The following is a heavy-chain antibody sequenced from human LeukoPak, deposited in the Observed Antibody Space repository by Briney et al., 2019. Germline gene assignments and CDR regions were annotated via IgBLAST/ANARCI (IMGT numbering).Heavy chain of an antibody. CDR3: ATVAGDCSGGRCYLLRFDY. Sequence: GGSLRLSCAASGLIFSNYWMSWVRQAPGKGLEWVANIKLDGSTKDYVDSVKGRFTISRDNAKNSPYLQMNSLRGDDTAVYYCATVAGDCSGGRCYLLRFDYWGQGTLVTVSS. CDR1: GLIFSNYW. V-gene: IGHV3-7*01. D-gene: IGHD2-15*01. CDR2: IKLDGSTK. J-gene: IGHJ4*02.